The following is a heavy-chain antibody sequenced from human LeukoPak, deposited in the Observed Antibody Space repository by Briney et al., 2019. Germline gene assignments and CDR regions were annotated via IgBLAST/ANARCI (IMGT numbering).Heavy chain of an antibody. D-gene: IGHD6-19*01. Sequence: PGWSLRLSGAAFGFTVISNYMSGVRQAPGKGLEGVSVTYSVGSTYYAVSARGRFPISRDNSKNRLSLQMNSLSAEDTAVYYCAKDWPLTVAAERDLWGKGTLVTVSS. CDR2: TYSVGST. V-gene: IGHV3-66*01. CDR1: GFTVISNY. J-gene: IGHJ5*02. CDR3: AKDWPLTVAAERDL.